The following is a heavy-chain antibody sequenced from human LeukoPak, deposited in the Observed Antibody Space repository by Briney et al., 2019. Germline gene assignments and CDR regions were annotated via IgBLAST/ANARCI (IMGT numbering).Heavy chain of an antibody. Sequence: SETLSLTCAVYGGSFSGYYWSWIRQPPGKGLEWIGEINHSGSTNYNPSLKSRVTISVDTSKNQFSLKLSSVTAADTAVYYCARVLAGHDYLEGDNWFDPWGQGTLVTVSS. CDR3: ARVLAGHDYLEGDNWFDP. V-gene: IGHV4-34*01. J-gene: IGHJ5*02. CDR1: GGSFSGYY. D-gene: IGHD4-11*01. CDR2: INHSGST.